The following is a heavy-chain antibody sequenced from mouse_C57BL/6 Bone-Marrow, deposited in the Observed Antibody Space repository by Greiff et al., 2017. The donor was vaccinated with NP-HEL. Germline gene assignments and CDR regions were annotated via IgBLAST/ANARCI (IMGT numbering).Heavy chain of an antibody. CDR2: IRSKSSNYAT. Sequence: EVQLVESGGGLVQPKGSLKLSCAASGFTFNTYAMHWVRQAPGKGLEWVARIRSKSSNYATYYADSVKDRFTISRDDSQSMLYLQMNNLKTEDTAMYYCVRALHYYGSSYDAYWGQGTLVTVSA. D-gene: IGHD1-1*01. CDR1: GFTFNTYA. J-gene: IGHJ3*01. CDR3: VRALHYYGSSYDAY. V-gene: IGHV10-3*01.